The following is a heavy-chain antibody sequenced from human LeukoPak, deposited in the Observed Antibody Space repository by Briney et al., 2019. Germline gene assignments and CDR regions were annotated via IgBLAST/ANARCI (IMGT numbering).Heavy chain of an antibody. CDR2: IYPGDSDT. Sequence: GESLKISCKGSGHSFTSYWIGWVRQMPGKGLEWMGIIYPGDSDTRYSPSFQGQVTISADKSISTAYLQWSSLKASDTAMYYCARQKYYDFWSGGSYYYMDVWGKGTTVTVSS. D-gene: IGHD3-3*01. CDR3: ARQKYYDFWSGGSYYYMDV. J-gene: IGHJ6*03. V-gene: IGHV5-51*01. CDR1: GHSFTSYW.